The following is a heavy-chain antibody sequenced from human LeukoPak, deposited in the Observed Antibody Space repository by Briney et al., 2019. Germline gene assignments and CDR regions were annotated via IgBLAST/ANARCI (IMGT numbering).Heavy chain of an antibody. D-gene: IGHD1-26*01. CDR1: GGSISSSNW. J-gene: IGHJ4*02. V-gene: IGHV4-4*02. Sequence: SETLSLTCAVSGGSISSSNWWSWVRQPPGKGLEWIGEIYHSGSTNYNPSLKSRVTISVDKPKNQFSLKLSSVTAADAAVYYCARDGWELRYFDYWGQGTLVTVSS. CDR3: ARDGWELRYFDY. CDR2: IYHSGST.